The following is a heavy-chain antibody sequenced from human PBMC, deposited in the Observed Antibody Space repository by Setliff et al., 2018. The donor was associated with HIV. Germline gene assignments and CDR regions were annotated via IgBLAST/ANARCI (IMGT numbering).Heavy chain of an antibody. CDR2: IYYSGST. V-gene: IGHV4-39*01. CDR1: GDSISSSSYY. J-gene: IGHJ4*02. CDR3: ASLPPLYDSSGYYFDY. Sequence: PSETLSLTCSVSGDSISSSSYYWGWIRQPPGKGLEWIGSIYYSGSTYYNPSLNSRVTISVDASKNQFSLKLSSVTAADTAVYYCASLPPLYDSSGYYFDYWGQGTLVTVPS. D-gene: IGHD3-22*01.